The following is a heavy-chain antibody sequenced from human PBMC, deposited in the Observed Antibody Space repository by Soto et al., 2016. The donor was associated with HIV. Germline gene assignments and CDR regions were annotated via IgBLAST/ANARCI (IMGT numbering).Heavy chain of an antibody. D-gene: IGHD4-4*01. J-gene: IGHJ4*02. V-gene: IGHV3-33*01. CDR1: GFTFSIYG. CDR3: ARAATVTTDFDY. Sequence: VQLVESGGGVVQPGRSLRLSCAASGFTFSIYGMHWVRQAPGKGLEWVAVIWYDGSEKYCADSVKGRFTISRDNSRNILYLQMTSLRADDTALYFCARAATVTTDFDYWGLGTLVTVSS. CDR2: IWYDGSEK.